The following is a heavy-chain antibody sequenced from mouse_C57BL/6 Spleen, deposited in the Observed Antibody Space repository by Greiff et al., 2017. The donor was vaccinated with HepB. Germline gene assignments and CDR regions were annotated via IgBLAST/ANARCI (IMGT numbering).Heavy chain of an antibody. J-gene: IGHJ2*01. Sequence: VQLQQPGAELVRPGSSVKLSCKASGYTFTSYWMHWVKQRPIQGLEWIGNIDPSDSETHYNQKFKDKATLTVDKSSSTAYMQLSSLTSEDSAVYYCARSGSYYYGSSYDFDYWGQGTTLTVSS. V-gene: IGHV1-52*01. D-gene: IGHD1-1*01. CDR1: GYTFTSYW. CDR3: ARSGSYYYGSSYDFDY. CDR2: IDPSDSET.